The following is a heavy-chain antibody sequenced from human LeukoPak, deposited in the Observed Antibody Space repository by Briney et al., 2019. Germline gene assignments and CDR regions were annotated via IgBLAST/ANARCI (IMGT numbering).Heavy chain of an antibody. CDR3: ARAVGYCSSTSCAHRFDP. V-gene: IGHV3-23*01. D-gene: IGHD2-2*01. CDR2: ISGSGGST. CDR1: GFTFSSYG. Sequence: GGTLRLSCAASGFTFSSYGMSWVRQAPGKGLEWVSAISGSGGSTYYADSVKGRFTISRDNSKNTLYLQMNSLRAEDTAVYYCARAVGYCSSTSCAHRFDPWGQGTLVTVSS. J-gene: IGHJ5*02.